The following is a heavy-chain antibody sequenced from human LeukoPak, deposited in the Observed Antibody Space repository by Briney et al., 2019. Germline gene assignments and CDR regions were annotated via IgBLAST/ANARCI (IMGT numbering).Heavy chain of an antibody. CDR2: IKQDGSNK. CDR1: GFTFSSYW. V-gene: IGHV3-7*04. CDR3: AREGLWVGPDSGKTRHPYWEI. J-gene: IGHJ3*02. D-gene: IGHD2-21*01. Sequence: GGSLRLSCAASGFTFSSYWMSWVRQAPGKGLQWVANIKQDGSNKYYVDSVKGRFTISRDNAKNSLNLQMSSLRAEDTAVYYCAREGLWVGPDSGKTRHPYWEIWGQGTMVTVSS.